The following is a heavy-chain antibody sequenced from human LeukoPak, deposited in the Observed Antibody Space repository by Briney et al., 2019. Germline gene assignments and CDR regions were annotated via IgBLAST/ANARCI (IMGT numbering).Heavy chain of an antibody. Sequence: PGGSLRLSCAASGFTFSSYAMSWVRQAPGKGLEWVSAISGSGDSTYYADSVKGRFTISRDNSKNTLYLQMNSLRAEDTAVYYCAKDLSGYGPYWYFDLWGRGTLVTVSS. J-gene: IGHJ2*01. V-gene: IGHV3-23*01. CDR1: GFTFSSYA. D-gene: IGHD6-25*01. CDR3: AKDLSGYGPYWYFDL. CDR2: ISGSGDST.